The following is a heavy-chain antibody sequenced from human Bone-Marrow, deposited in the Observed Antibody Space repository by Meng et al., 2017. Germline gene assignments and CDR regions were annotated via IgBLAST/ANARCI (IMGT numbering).Heavy chain of an antibody. V-gene: IGHV4-34*01. D-gene: IGHD2-15*01. Sequence: VQLQQWGAGLLRPSENLSLPCAVYGGSFSGYYWSWSRQPPGKGLEWIGEINHSGSTNYSPSLKSRVTISVDTSKNQFSLKLSSVTAADTAVYYCARGGYCSGGSCNWGQGTLVTVSS. J-gene: IGHJ4*02. CDR3: ARGGYCSGGSCN. CDR1: GGSFSGYY. CDR2: INHSGST.